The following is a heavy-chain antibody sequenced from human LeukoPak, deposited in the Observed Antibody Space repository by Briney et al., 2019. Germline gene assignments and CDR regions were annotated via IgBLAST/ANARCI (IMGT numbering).Heavy chain of an antibody. Sequence: SETLSLTCTVSGGSISGYYWTWIRQPPGKGLEWIGYIYYSGSTNYNPSLKSRVTMSVDTSKNQFSLRLSSVTAADTAVYFCARQHSESGLIRPSEFDYWGQGTLVSVSS. CDR3: ARQHSESGLIRPSEFDY. CDR1: GGSISGYY. D-gene: IGHD1-26*01. V-gene: IGHV4-59*08. J-gene: IGHJ4*02. CDR2: IYYSGST.